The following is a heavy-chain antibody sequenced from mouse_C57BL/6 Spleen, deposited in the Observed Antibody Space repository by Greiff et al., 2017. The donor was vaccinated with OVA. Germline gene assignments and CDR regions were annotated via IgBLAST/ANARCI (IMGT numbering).Heavy chain of an antibody. V-gene: IGHV1-82*01. CDR1: GYAFSSSG. Sequence: VKLVESGPELVKPGASVKISCKASGYAFSSSGMNWVRQRPGKGLEWIGRIYPGDGDTNYNGKFKGKATLTADKSSSTAYMQISSLTSEDTAVYFCAREVVARAMDYWGQGTSVTVSS. CDR3: AREVVARAMDY. CDR2: IYPGDGDT. D-gene: IGHD1-1*01. J-gene: IGHJ4*01.